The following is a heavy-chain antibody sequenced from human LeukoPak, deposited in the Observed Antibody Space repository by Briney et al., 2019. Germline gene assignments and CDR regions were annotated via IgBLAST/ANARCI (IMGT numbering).Heavy chain of an antibody. D-gene: IGHD3-10*02. Sequence: SETLSLTCTISGGSISSDYWSWIRQPPGKGLGWIASIYYSGSTSYNPSLSSRVSISVDTSKNQVSLKMKSVTDTDSAVYYCARHLSGTTMSHYFDFWGQGTLVPVSS. J-gene: IGHJ4*02. V-gene: IGHV4-59*05. CDR2: IYYSGST. CDR1: GGSISSDY. CDR3: ARHLSGTTMSHYFDF.